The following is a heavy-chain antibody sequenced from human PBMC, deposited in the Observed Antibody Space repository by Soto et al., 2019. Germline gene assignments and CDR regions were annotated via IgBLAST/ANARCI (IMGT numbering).Heavy chain of an antibody. CDR1: GGSISSGGYY. V-gene: IGHV4-31*03. CDR2: IYYSGST. D-gene: IGHD6-6*01. J-gene: IGHJ6*02. CDR3: ARAAHGELVRDYYYYGMDV. Sequence: SETLSLTCTVSGGSISSGGYYWSWIRQHPGKGLEWIGYIYYSGSTYYNPSLKSRVTISVDTSKNQFSLKLSSVTAADTAVYYCARAAHGELVRDYYYYGMDVWGQGTKVTVS.